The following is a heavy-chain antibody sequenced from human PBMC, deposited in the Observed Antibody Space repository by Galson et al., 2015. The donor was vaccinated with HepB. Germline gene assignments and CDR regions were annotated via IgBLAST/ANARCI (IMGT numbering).Heavy chain of an antibody. D-gene: IGHD6-13*01. CDR1: GFTFSSYT. V-gene: IGHV3-30*03. Sequence: SLRLSCAASGFTFSSYTMNWVRQASGKGLESVAVISYDGSNTYYGDSVKGRFTISRDSSKNTLYLQMGSLRLEDMAVYYCARCRSTWSEGYCYYGMDVWGQGTTVTVS. CDR3: ARCRSTWSEGYCYYGMDV. CDR2: ISYDGSNT. J-gene: IGHJ6*02.